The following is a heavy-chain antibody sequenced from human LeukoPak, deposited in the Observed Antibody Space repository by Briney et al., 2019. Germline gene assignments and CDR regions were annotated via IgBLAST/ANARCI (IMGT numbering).Heavy chain of an antibody. J-gene: IGHJ4*02. Sequence: GGSLRLSCAASGFTVSSNYMSWVRQAPGKGLEWVSAIYSGGSTYYADSVKGRFTISRDNSKNTLYLQMNSLRAEDTAVYYCARLYYDSSGYSLTRPLGYWGQETLVTVSS. CDR3: ARLYYDSSGYSLTRPLGY. D-gene: IGHD3-22*01. V-gene: IGHV3-66*04. CDR2: IYSGGST. CDR1: GFTVSSNY.